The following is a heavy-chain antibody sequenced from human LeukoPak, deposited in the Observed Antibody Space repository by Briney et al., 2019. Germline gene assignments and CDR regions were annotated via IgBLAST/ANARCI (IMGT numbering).Heavy chain of an antibody. CDR3: VRAPPATGWLVDH. J-gene: IGHJ4*02. D-gene: IGHD6-19*01. V-gene: IGHV3-13*04. CDR1: GFTFSNYD. Sequence: TGGSLRLSCASSGFTFSNYDVLWVRQAAGKGLEWVSAISTAGDTYYPGSEKGRFTISRDNAKNSLYLQMRGLRVDDTAVYYCVRAPPATGWLVDHWGQGTLVTVSS. CDR2: ISTAGDT.